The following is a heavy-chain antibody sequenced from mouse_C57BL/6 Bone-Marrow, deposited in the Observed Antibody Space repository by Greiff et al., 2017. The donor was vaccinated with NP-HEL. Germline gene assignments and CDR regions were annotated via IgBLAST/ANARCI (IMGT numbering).Heavy chain of an antibody. D-gene: IGHD2-12*01. CDR2: INPNYGTT. CDR1: GYSFTDYN. Sequence: EVKLMESGPELVKPGASVKISCKASGYSFTDYNMNWVKQSNGKSLEWIGVINPNYGTTSYNQKFKGKATLTVDQSSSTAYMQLNSLTSEDSAVYYCARPSYDGYYAMDYWGQGTSVTVSS. CDR3: ARPSYDGYYAMDY. V-gene: IGHV1-39*01. J-gene: IGHJ4*01.